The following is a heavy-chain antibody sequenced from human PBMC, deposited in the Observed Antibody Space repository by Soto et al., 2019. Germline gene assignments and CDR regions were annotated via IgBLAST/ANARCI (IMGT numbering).Heavy chain of an antibody. CDR2: IYTSGST. D-gene: IGHD3-16*01. Sequence: QVQLQESGPGLVKPSETLSLTCTVSGGSISSYYWSWIRQPAGKGLEWIGRIYTSGSTNYNPSLKSRVTMSVDTAKNQFSLKLSSVTAADTAVYYCARGGITFGGVGLSFDYWGQGPLVTVSS. CDR1: GGSISSYY. CDR3: ARGGITFGGVGLSFDY. V-gene: IGHV4-4*07. J-gene: IGHJ4*02.